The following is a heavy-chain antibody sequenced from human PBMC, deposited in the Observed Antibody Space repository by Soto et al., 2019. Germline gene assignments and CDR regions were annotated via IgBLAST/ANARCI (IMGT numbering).Heavy chain of an antibody. CDR1: GFTFSDYW. J-gene: IGHJ4*02. CDR2: IMKDGSTT. V-gene: IGHV3-7*05. CDR3: VRNRDYPRFDF. Sequence: EVQLVESGGNLVQPGGSLRLSCAASGFTFSDYWMSWVRQAPGKGLEWVADIMKDGSTTAYVDSVKGRFTISRDNTKNSLDLQMSSMRVEDTATYFCVRNRDYPRFDFWGQGTLVIVSS. D-gene: IGHD4-17*01.